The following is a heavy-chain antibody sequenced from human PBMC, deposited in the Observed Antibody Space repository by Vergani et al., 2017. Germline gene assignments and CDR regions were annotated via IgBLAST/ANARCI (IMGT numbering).Heavy chain of an antibody. J-gene: IGHJ5*02. V-gene: IGHV4-59*12. CDR2: IYYSGST. Sequence: QVQLQESGPGLVKPSETLSLTCTVSGGSISSYYWSWIRQPPGKGLEWIGYIYYSGSTYYNPSLKSRVTISVDTSKNQFSLKLSSVTAADTAVYYCARGYYDILTGYHQPNWFDPWGQGTLVTVSS. CDR3: ARGYYDILTGYHQPNWFDP. D-gene: IGHD3-9*01. CDR1: GGSISSYY.